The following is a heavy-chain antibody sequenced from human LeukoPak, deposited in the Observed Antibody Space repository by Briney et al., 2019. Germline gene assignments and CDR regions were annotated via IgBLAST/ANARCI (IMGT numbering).Heavy chain of an antibody. D-gene: IGHD5-24*01. CDR2: VSAYNGNT. V-gene: IGHV1-18*01. CDR1: GYTFTSYG. J-gene: IGHJ4*02. Sequence: ASVKVSCKASGYTFTSYGISWVRQAPGQGLEWMGWVSAYNGNTNYAQKLQGRVTTTTDTSTSTAYMELSSLRSEDTAVYYCATDSGLRDGYNLGYWGQGTLVTVSS. CDR3: ATDSGLRDGYNLGY.